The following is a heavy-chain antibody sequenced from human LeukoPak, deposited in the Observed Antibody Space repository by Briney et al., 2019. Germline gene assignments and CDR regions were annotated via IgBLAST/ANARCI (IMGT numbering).Heavy chain of an antibody. CDR3: AKSYYYDRLAYY. D-gene: IGHD3-22*01. CDR1: GFTFSSYG. CDR2: IWYDGSNK. V-gene: IGHV3-33*06. Sequence: SGRSLRLSCAASGFTFSSYGMHWVRQAPGKGLEWVAVIWYDGSNKYYADSVKGRFTISRDNSKNTLYLQMNSLRAEDTAVYYCAKSYYYDRLAYYWGQGTLVTVSS. J-gene: IGHJ4*02.